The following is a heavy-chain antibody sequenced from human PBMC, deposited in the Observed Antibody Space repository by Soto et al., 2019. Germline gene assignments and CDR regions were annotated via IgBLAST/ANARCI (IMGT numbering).Heavy chain of an antibody. D-gene: IGHD3-3*01. CDR2: ISSSGSTI. Sequence: PGGSLRLSCAASGFTVSDYYMSWIRQAPGKGLEWVSYISSSGSTIYYADSVKGRFTISRDNAKNSLYLQMNSLRAEDTAVYYCARDTYYDFWSGSMDVWGQGTTVTVSS. J-gene: IGHJ6*02. CDR3: ARDTYYDFWSGSMDV. CDR1: GFTVSDYY. V-gene: IGHV3-11*01.